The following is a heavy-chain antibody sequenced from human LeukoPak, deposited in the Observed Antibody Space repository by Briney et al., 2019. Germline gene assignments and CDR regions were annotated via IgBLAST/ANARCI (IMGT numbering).Heavy chain of an antibody. CDR3: ARRITGYSSSWPNNWFDP. D-gene: IGHD6-13*01. Sequence: ASVKVSCKAPGYTFTGYYMHWVRQAPGQGLEWMGWINPNSGGTNYAQKFQGRVTMTRDTSISTAYMELSRLRSDDTAVYYCARRITGYSSSWPNNWFDPWGQGTLVTVSS. CDR2: INPNSGGT. CDR1: GYTFTGYY. V-gene: IGHV1-2*02. J-gene: IGHJ5*02.